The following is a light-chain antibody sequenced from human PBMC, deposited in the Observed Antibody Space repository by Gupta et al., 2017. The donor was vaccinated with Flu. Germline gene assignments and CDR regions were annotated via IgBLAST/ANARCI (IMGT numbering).Light chain of an antibody. CDR1: SSAVGGYNY. J-gene: IGLJ3*02. Sequence: QSALTQPASVSGSPGQSITISCTGTSSAVGGYNYVSWYQHHPGKAPKLMIYEVINRPSGVSTRFSGSKSGNTASLTISGLQAEDEADYYCSSYTSSNSLEFGGGTKLTVL. CDR3: SSYTSSNSLE. V-gene: IGLV2-14*01. CDR2: EVI.